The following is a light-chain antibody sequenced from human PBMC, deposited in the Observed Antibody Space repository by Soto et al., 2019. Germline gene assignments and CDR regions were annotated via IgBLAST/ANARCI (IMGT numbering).Light chain of an antibody. CDR3: QQRISWPLT. CDR1: QSVSIY. V-gene: IGKV3-11*01. Sequence: EIVLTQSPATLSLSPGERATLSCRASQSVSIYLAWYQQKPGLAPRLLIYDASNRATRIPARFSGSGSGTDFTLTISSLEPEDFALYYCQQRISWPLTFGGGTKVEIK. CDR2: DAS. J-gene: IGKJ4*01.